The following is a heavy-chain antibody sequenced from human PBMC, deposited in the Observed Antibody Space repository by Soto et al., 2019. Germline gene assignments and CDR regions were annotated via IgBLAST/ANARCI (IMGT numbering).Heavy chain of an antibody. V-gene: IGHV4-61*01. Sequence: QVQLQESGPGLVKPSETLSLTCTVSGGSVSSGSYYWSWIRKPPGKGLEWIGYIYYSGSTNYNPSLKSLVNISVYTSKNQFSLKLSSVSAADTAVDYCARVGESGNWYFDYWGQGTLVTVSS. CDR1: GGSVSSGSYY. CDR2: IYYSGST. D-gene: IGHD1-1*01. CDR3: ARVGESGNWYFDY. J-gene: IGHJ4*02.